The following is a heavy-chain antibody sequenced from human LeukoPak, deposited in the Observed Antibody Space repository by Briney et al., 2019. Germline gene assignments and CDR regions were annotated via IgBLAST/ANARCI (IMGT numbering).Heavy chain of an antibody. J-gene: IGHJ4*02. Sequence: PGGSLRLSCTASGFTFGDYAMSWFRQAPGKRLEWVGFIRSKAYGGTTEYAASVKGRFTISRDDSKSIAYLQMNSLKTEDTAVYYCTRGGWELPLDYWGQGTLVTVSS. CDR1: GFTFGDYA. V-gene: IGHV3-49*03. CDR2: IRSKAYGGTT. CDR3: TRGGWELPLDY. D-gene: IGHD1-26*01.